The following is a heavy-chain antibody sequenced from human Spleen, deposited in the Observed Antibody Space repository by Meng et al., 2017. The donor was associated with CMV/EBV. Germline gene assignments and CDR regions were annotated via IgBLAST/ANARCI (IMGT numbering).Heavy chain of an antibody. CDR3: ARDVGGATDNDY. V-gene: IGHV1-18*01. CDR2: ISAYNGNT. Sequence: GGSLRLSCKASGYTFTSYGISWVRQAPGQGLEWMGWISAYNGNTNYAQKLQGRVTMTTDTSTSTAYMELRSLRSDDTAVYYCARDVGGATDNDYWGQGTLVTVSS. CDR1: GYTFTSYG. J-gene: IGHJ4*02. D-gene: IGHD1-26*01.